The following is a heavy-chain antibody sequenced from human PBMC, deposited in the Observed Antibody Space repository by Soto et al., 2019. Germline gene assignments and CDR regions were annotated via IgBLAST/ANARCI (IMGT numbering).Heavy chain of an antibody. V-gene: IGHV1-8*01. CDR1: GYTFTSYY. CDR2: MNPNSGNT. Sequence: GVSVKVSCKASGYTFTSYYINWVRQATGQGLEWMGWMNPNSGNTGYAQKFQGRVTMTRNTSISTAYMELSSLRSEDTAVYYCARIPPAYYDFWSGYYNYYYGMDVWGQGTTVTVSS. D-gene: IGHD3-3*01. CDR3: ARIPPAYYDFWSGYYNYYYGMDV. J-gene: IGHJ6*02.